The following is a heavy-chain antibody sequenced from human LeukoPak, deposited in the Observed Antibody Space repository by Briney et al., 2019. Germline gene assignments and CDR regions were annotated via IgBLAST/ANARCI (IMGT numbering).Heavy chain of an antibody. Sequence: SETLSLTCTVSGNSFGNYYWGWIRQPPGKGLEWIGSIYYSGSTYYNPSLKSRVTISVDTSKNQFSLKLSSVTAADTAVYYCARVAVVGNYFDYWGQGTLVTVSS. J-gene: IGHJ4*02. CDR3: ARVAVVGNYFDY. D-gene: IGHD6-19*01. CDR1: GNSFGNYY. CDR2: IYYSGST. V-gene: IGHV4-39*07.